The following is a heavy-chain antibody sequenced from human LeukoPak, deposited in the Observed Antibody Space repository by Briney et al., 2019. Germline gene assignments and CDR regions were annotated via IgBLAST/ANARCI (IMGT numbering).Heavy chain of an antibody. CDR1: GGSISSHY. J-gene: IGHJ5*02. Sequence: SETLSLTCTVSGGSISSHYWSWIRQPPGKGLEWIGYIYYSGSTNYNPSPKSRVTISVDTSKNQFSLKLSSVTAADTAVYYCARARYCSSTSCYGNNWFDPWGQGTLVTVSS. V-gene: IGHV4-59*11. CDR2: IYYSGST. D-gene: IGHD2-2*01. CDR3: ARARYCSSTSCYGNNWFDP.